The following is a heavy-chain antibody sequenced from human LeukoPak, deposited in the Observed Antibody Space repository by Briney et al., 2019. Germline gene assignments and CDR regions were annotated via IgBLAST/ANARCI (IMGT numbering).Heavy chain of an antibody. Sequence: QAGGSLRLSCAASGFTFDDYAMHWVRQAPGKGLEWVSGISWNSGSIGYADSVKGRFTISRDNAKNSLYLQMNSLRAEDTALYYCAKDTAMVTTSGAYDYWGQGTLVTVSS. CDR3: AKDTAMVTTSGAYDY. CDR1: GFTFDDYA. CDR2: ISWNSGSI. D-gene: IGHD4-17*01. J-gene: IGHJ4*02. V-gene: IGHV3-9*01.